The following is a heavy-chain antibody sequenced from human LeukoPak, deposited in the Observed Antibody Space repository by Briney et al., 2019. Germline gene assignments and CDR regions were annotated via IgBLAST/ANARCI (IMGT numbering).Heavy chain of an antibody. CDR1: GFTFSSYA. J-gene: IGHJ4*02. Sequence: GGSLRLSCAASGFTFSSYAMHWVRQAPGKGLGWVAVISYDGSNKYYADSVKGRFTISRDNSKNTLYLQMNSLRAEDTAVYYCARDGGYENTYYFDYWGQGTLVTVSS. D-gene: IGHD5-12*01. V-gene: IGHV3-30*04. CDR2: ISYDGSNK. CDR3: ARDGGYENTYYFDY.